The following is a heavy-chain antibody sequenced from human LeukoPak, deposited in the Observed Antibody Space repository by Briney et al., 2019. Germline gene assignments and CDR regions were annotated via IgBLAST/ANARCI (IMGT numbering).Heavy chain of an antibody. CDR3: AKQGYSSWYQY. D-gene: IGHD6-13*01. CDR2: ITTNCGKK. Sequence: GGSLRLSCAASVLTFVRNVRSSLRQAASKGLDGVAAITTNCGKKYYADSVKGGLIISIDNSMRTLDLQMISLRPEDTAVYYCAKQGYSSWYQYWGQATLVTVSS. J-gene: IGHJ4*02. CDR1: VLTFVRNV. V-gene: IGHV3-23*01.